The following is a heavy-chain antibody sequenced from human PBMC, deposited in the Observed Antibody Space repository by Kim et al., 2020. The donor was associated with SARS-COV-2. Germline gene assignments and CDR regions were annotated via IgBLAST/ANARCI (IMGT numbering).Heavy chain of an antibody. J-gene: IGHJ6*02. V-gene: IGHV4-61*02. CDR2: IYTSGST. Sequence: SETLSLTCTVSGGSISSGSYYWSWIRQPAGKGLEWIGRIYTSGSTNYNPSLKSRVTISVDTSKNQFSLKLSSVTAADTAVYYCARSGPTYNWNAGGYGMDVWGQGTTVTVSS. D-gene: IGHD1-20*01. CDR3: ARSGPTYNWNAGGYGMDV. CDR1: GGSISSGSYY.